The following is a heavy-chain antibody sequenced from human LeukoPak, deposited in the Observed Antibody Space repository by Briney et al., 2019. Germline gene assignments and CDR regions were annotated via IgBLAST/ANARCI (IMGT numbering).Heavy chain of an antibody. V-gene: IGHV4-39*07. D-gene: IGHD3-22*01. Sequence: SETLSLTCTVSGGSISSSSYYWGWIRQPPGKGLEWIVSIYYSGSTYYNPSLKSRVTISVDTSKNQFSLKLSSVTAADTAVYYCARVMIEKLLDAFDIWGQGTMVTVSS. CDR1: GGSISSSSYY. CDR2: IYYSGST. J-gene: IGHJ3*02. CDR3: ARVMIEKLLDAFDI.